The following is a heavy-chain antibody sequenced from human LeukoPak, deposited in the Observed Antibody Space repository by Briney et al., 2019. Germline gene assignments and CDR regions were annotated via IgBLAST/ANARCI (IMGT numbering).Heavy chain of an antibody. CDR1: GFTFSSYW. V-gene: IGHV3-21*01. CDR3: ARENDYSSHLLDY. CDR2: ISSSSTYI. D-gene: IGHD4-11*01. Sequence: PGGSLRLSCEASGFTFSSYWMSWVRQAPGKGLEWVSSISSSSTYIYYADSVKGRSTISRDNAKKSLYLQMNSLRAEDTAVYYCARENDYSSHLLDYWGQGTLVTVSS. J-gene: IGHJ4*02.